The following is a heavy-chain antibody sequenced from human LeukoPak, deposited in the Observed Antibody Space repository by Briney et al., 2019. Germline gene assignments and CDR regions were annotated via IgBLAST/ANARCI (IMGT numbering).Heavy chain of an antibody. D-gene: IGHD6-19*01. CDR3: AGDVFSSDGAFDI. CDR2: IYYSGST. CDR1: GGSISSGGYY. Sequence: SETLSLTCTVSGGSISSGGYYWSWIRQHPGKGLEWIGYIYYSGSTYYNPSLKSRVTISVDTSKNQFSLKLSSVTAADTAVYYCAGDVFSSDGAFDIWGQGTMVTVSS. V-gene: IGHV4-31*03. J-gene: IGHJ3*02.